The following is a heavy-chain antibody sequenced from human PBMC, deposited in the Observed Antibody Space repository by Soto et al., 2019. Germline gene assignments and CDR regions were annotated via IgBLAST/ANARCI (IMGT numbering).Heavy chain of an antibody. CDR3: AKDGYDFWSGPLDF. Sequence: EVQLVESGGGLVQPGRSLRLSCAASGFTFDDYAMHWVRQAPGMGLEWVSGISWNSGSIGYADSVKGRFTISRDNAKNSLYLQMNSLRAEDTALYYCAKDGYDFWSGPLDFWGQGTLVTVSS. V-gene: IGHV3-9*01. D-gene: IGHD3-3*01. CDR1: GFTFDDYA. CDR2: ISWNSGSI. J-gene: IGHJ4*02.